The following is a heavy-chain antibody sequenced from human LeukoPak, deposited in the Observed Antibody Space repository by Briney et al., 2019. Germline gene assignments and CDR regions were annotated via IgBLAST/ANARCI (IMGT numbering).Heavy chain of an antibody. CDR1: GFTFSSYG. J-gene: IGHJ4*02. Sequence: GGSLSLSCAASGFTFSSYGMHWVRQAPGKGLEWVAVIWYDGSNKYYADSVKGRFTISRDNSKNTLYLQMNSLRAEDTAVYYCARDSYCNGNRCYLATPYWGQGTLVTVSS. V-gene: IGHV3-33*08. CDR2: IWYDGSNK. CDR3: ARDSYCNGNRCYLATPY. D-gene: IGHD2-15*01.